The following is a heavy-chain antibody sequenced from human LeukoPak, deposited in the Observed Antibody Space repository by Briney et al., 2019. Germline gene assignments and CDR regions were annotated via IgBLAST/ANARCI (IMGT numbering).Heavy chain of an antibody. D-gene: IGHD3-22*01. CDR1: GYTFTSYG. V-gene: IGHV1-18*04. Sequence: ASVKVSCKASGYTFTSYGISWVRQAPGQGLEWMGWISAYNGNTNYAQKLQGRVTMTTDTSTSTAYMELRSLRSDDTAVYYCARSKARGYQGYYFDSWGQGTLVTVSS. CDR2: ISAYNGNT. CDR3: ARSKARGYQGYYFDS. J-gene: IGHJ4*02.